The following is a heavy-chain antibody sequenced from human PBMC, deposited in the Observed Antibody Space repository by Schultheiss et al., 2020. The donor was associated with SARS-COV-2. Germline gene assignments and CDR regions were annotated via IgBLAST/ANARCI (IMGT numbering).Heavy chain of an antibody. D-gene: IGHD3-9*01. Sequence: GGSLRLSCAASGFTFSSYGMHWVRQAPGKGLEWVSVIYSGGSTYYADSVKGRFTISRDNSKNTLYLQMNSLRAEDTAVYYCARVWGYDILSGDKYFQHWGQGTLVTVSS. V-gene: IGHV3-66*01. J-gene: IGHJ1*01. CDR1: GFTFSSYG. CDR2: IYSGGST. CDR3: ARVWGYDILSGDKYFQH.